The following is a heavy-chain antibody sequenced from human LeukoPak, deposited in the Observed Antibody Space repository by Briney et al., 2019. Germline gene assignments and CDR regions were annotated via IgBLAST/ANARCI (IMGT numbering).Heavy chain of an antibody. CDR3: ARSLKWNLVGFDY. CDR1: GFTFSRYA. J-gene: IGHJ4*02. Sequence: PGGSLRLSCAASGFTFSRYAINWVRQAPGKGLEWVSVINDNGGSTFYADSVKGRFTISRDNSRDTVFLQMSGLRVEDTAVYYCARSLKWNLVGFDYWGQGTLVTVSS. V-gene: IGHV3-23*01. D-gene: IGHD1-1*01. CDR2: INDNGGST.